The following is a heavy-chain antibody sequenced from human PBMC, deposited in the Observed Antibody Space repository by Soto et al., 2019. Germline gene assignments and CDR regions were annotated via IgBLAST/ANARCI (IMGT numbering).Heavy chain of an antibody. V-gene: IGHV3-23*01. CDR2: ISGSGGST. Sequence: EVQLLESGGGLVQPGGSLRLSCAASGFTFSSYAMSWVRQAPGKGLEWVSAISGSGGSTYYADSVKGRFTISRDNSKNTRDLQMNSLRADDTAVYYCAIITRADGSGSYWFNPQGAFDIWGQGTMVTVSS. J-gene: IGHJ3*02. CDR1: GFTFSSYA. CDR3: AIITRADGSGSYWFNPQGAFDI. D-gene: IGHD3-10*01.